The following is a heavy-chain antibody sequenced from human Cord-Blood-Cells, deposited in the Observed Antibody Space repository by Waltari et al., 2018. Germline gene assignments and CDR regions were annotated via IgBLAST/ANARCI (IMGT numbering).Heavy chain of an antibody. V-gene: IGHV4-4*02. J-gene: IGHJ4*02. Sequence: QVQLQESGPGLAKPSGTLSLTCAVSGCSIRSSNRSSLVCQPPGKGLEWIGEIYHSGSTKYNPSLKSRVTISVDKSKNQFSLKLSSVTAADTAVYYCARRPYSSSWYFDYWGQGTLVTVSS. CDR1: GCSIRSSNR. CDR3: ARRPYSSSWYFDY. CDR2: IYHSGST. D-gene: IGHD6-13*01.